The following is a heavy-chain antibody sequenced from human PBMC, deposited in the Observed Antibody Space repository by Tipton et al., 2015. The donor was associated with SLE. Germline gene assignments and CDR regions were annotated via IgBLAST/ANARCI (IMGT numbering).Heavy chain of an antibody. CDR1: GGSISSYY. CDR2: IYYSGST. CDR3: GRKRKGDAGSSSSGWYFDL. Sequence: TLSLTCTVSGGSISSYYWSWIRLPPGKGLEWIGYIYYSGSTNYNPSLKSRVTITVNTTKNQFSLKLSSVTAADTAVYYCGRKRKGDAGSSSSGWYFDLWGRGTLITVSS. V-gene: IGHV4-59*08. D-gene: IGHD6-6*01. J-gene: IGHJ2*01.